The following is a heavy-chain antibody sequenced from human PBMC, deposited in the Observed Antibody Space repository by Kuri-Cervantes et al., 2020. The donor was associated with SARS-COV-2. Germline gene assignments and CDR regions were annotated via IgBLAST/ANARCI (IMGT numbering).Heavy chain of an antibody. V-gene: IGHV5-51*01. CDR1: GYSFTSYW. Sequence: GGSLRLSCKGSGYSFTSYWIGWVRQMPGKGLEWMGIIYPGDSDTRYSPSFQGQVTISADKSISTAYLQWSSLKASDTAMYYCARFGGYCSSTSCPHFDYWGQGTLVTVSS. CDR3: ARFGGYCSSTSCPHFDY. J-gene: IGHJ4*02. D-gene: IGHD2-2*01. CDR2: IYPGDSDT.